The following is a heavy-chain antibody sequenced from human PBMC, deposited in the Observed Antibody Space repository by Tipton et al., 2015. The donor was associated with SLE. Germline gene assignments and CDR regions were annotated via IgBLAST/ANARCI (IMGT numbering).Heavy chain of an antibody. D-gene: IGHD3-22*01. V-gene: IGHV4-31*03. Sequence: TLSLTCTVSNDSISSAGYYWSWIRQHPGKGLEWIGYIYSSGITYYNPSLTGRPAISLDASKKQFSLKLTSVTTADTAVYYCARYYYDSTGDCLFDYWGQGTLVTVSS. CDR1: NDSISSAGYY. CDR2: IYSSGIT. CDR3: ARYYYDSTGDCLFDY. J-gene: IGHJ4*02.